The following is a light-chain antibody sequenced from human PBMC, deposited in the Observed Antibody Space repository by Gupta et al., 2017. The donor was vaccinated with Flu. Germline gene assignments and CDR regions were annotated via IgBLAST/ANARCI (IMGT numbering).Light chain of an antibody. Sequence: VLTQSPDLQSVTPKEKVTLTCRASQNVDDKLHWYQQRGDQSPRLLIKFSSQTVSGVPSRFSGSGSGTLFTLTIDGLEAEDAATYYCQQTNNLPFTFGGGTKVEIK. V-gene: IGKV6-21*01. CDR3: QQTNNLPFT. J-gene: IGKJ4*01. CDR1: QNVDDK. CDR2: FSS.